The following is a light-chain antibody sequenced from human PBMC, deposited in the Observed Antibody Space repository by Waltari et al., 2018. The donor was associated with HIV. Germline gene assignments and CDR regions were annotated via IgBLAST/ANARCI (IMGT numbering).Light chain of an antibody. V-gene: IGLV2-23*02. CDR2: DVT. Sequence: QSALTQPASVSGSPGQSITISCTGTSNDLGRYHLVHWYQHQPGRAPKLIIYDVTKWPSGVSHRFSGSKSGATASLTISGLQAEDEADYYCCSYAGITTWVFGGGTKVTVL. CDR3: CSYAGITTWV. CDR1: SNDLGRYHL. J-gene: IGLJ3*02.